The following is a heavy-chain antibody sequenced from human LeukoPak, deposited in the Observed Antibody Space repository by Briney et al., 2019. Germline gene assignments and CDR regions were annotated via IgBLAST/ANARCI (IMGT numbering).Heavy chain of an antibody. CDR2: MNPNSGNT. J-gene: IGHJ4*01. V-gene: IGHV1-8*01. D-gene: IGHD6-19*01. CDR1: GYTFASYD. Sequence: ASVKVSCKASGYTFASYDINWVRQATGQGLEWMGWMNPNSGNTGYAQKFQGRVTMTRNTSISTAYVELSSLRSEDTAVYYCARLVGSSGRFDYWGQGTLVTVSS. CDR3: ARLVGSSGRFDY.